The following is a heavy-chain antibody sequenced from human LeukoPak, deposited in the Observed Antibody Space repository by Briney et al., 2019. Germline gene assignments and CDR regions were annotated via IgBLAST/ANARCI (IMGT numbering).Heavy chain of an antibody. J-gene: IGHJ4*02. CDR3: ARVGYYYDSSGLDY. CDR2: INPNSGDT. Sequence: ASVKVSCKASGYTFTGYWMHWVRQAPGRGLEWMGWINPNSGDTNYGQKFQGRVTMTRDTSISTAYMELSRLRSDDTAVYYCARVGYYYDSSGLDYWGQGTLVTVSS. D-gene: IGHD3-22*01. V-gene: IGHV1-2*02. CDR1: GYTFTGYW.